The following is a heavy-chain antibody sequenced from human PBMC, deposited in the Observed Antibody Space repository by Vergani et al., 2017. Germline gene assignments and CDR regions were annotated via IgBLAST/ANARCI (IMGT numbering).Heavy chain of an antibody. V-gene: IGHV3-30*02. CDR3: ASGVGDYYDSSGYYGTLDY. J-gene: IGHJ4*02. CDR1: GFTFRIYG. CDR2: IRYDGTKR. D-gene: IGHD3-22*01. Sequence: QVQLVESGGGVVQPGGSLRLSCIASGFTFRIYGMHWVRQAPGKGLEWVAFIRYDGTKRFYGDSVKGRFTISRDNSQTMVFLQMNSLRADDSAVYYCASGVGDYYDSSGYYGTLDYWGQGTLVTVSS.